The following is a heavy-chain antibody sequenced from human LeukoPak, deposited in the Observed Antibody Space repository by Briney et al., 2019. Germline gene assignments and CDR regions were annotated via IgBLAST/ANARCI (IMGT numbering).Heavy chain of an antibody. V-gene: IGHV3-21*01. Sequence: YPGGSLRLSCAASGFTFSSYSMNWVRQAPGKGLEWVSSISSSSSYIYYADSVKGRFTISRDNAKNSLYLQMNSLRAEDTAVYYCARDQIAARSRDDAFDIWGQGTMVTVSS. CDR1: GFTFSSYS. CDR3: ARDQIAARSRDDAFDI. CDR2: ISSSSSYI. D-gene: IGHD6-6*01. J-gene: IGHJ3*02.